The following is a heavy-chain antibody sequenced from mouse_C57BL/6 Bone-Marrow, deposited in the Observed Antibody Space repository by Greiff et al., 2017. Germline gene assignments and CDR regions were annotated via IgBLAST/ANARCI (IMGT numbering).Heavy chain of an antibody. Sequence: QVQLQQPGAELVKPGASVKMSCKASGYTFTSYWITWVKQRPGQGLEWIGDIYPGSGSTNYNEKFKSKATLTVDTSSSTAYMQLSSLTSEDSAVYYCADYYGSSYPHWYFDVWGTGTTVTVSS. V-gene: IGHV1-55*01. CDR3: ADYYGSSYPHWYFDV. D-gene: IGHD1-1*01. CDR1: GYTFTSYW. J-gene: IGHJ1*03. CDR2: IYPGSGST.